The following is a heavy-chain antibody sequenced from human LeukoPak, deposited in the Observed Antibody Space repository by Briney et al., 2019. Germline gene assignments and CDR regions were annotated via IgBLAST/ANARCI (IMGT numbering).Heavy chain of an antibody. Sequence: PSETLSLTCTFSGGSISSTTYYWGWIRQPPGRGLEWIGSVYYSGTTYYNPSLKSRVTISVDTSKNQFSLKLSSVTAADTAVYYCARVLWFGELRYYYMDVWSKGTTVTVSS. V-gene: IGHV4-39*07. D-gene: IGHD3-10*01. CDR1: GGSISSTTYY. CDR3: ARVLWFGELRYYYMDV. CDR2: VYYSGTT. J-gene: IGHJ6*03.